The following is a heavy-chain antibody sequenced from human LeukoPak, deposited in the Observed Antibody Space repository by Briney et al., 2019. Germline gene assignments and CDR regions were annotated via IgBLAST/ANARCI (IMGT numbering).Heavy chain of an antibody. Sequence: SETLSLTCAVSGYSISSGYYWGWFRQPPGKGLEWIGSIYHSGSTYYNPSLKSRVTISVDTSKNQFSLKLSSVTAADTAVYYCAGGIAVAGYWGQGTLVTVSS. D-gene: IGHD6-19*01. CDR2: IYHSGST. V-gene: IGHV4-38-2*01. CDR1: GYSISSGYY. J-gene: IGHJ4*02. CDR3: AGGIAVAGY.